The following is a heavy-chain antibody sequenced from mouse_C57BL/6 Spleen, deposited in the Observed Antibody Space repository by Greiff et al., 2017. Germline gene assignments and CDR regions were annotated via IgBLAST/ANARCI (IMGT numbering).Heavy chain of an antibody. CDR2: ILPGSGST. CDR3: ASGAYYIPFYY. Sequence: QVQLQEPGAELMKPGASVKISCKASGYTFTGYWIEWVKQRPGQGLEWIGEILPGSGSTNYNEKFKGKATFTADTSSNTAYMQLSSLTAEDSAIYYCASGAYYIPFYYWGQGTTLTVSS. J-gene: IGHJ2*01. CDR1: GYTFTGYW. D-gene: IGHD2-12*01. V-gene: IGHV1-9*01.